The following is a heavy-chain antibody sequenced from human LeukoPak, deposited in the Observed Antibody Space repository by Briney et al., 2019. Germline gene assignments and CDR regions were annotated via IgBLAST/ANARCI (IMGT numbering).Heavy chain of an antibody. CDR2: ISSSSSYI. CDR3: ASGDSSSWWDWFDP. D-gene: IGHD6-13*01. V-gene: IGHV3-21*01. CDR1: GFTFSSYS. J-gene: IGHJ5*02. Sequence: GGSLRLSCAASGFTFSSYSMNWVRQAPGKGLEWVSSISSSSSYIYYADSVKGRFTISRDNAKNSLYPQMNSLRAEDTVVYYCASGDSSSWWDWFDPWGQGTLVTVSS.